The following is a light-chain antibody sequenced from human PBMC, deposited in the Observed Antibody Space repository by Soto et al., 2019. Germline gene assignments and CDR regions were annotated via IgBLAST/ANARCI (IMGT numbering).Light chain of an antibody. CDR1: KXDVGGYNY. Sequence: QSVLTQPRSVSGSPGQSVTISCTGTKXDVGGYNYVSWYQQYAGKAPKLTIYDVTKRPSGAPDRFSGSKSGNTASLTISGLQAEDEAAYYCCSYAGSYTYVFGTGTKGTVL. V-gene: IGLV2-11*01. CDR3: CSYAGSYTYV. CDR2: DVT. J-gene: IGLJ1*01.